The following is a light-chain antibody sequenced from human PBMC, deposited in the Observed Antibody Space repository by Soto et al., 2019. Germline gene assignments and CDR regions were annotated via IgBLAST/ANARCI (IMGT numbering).Light chain of an antibody. CDR2: EVS. Sequence: QSVLTQPASVSGSPGQSITISCTGTRSDVGGYNLVSWYQHHPRKAPKLVIYEVSERPSGVSYRFSGSKSGNTASLTISGLQDGDEADYYCCSYAGSVDHYVFGTGTKVTVL. CDR1: RSDVGGYNL. V-gene: IGLV2-23*02. CDR3: CSYAGSVDHYV. J-gene: IGLJ1*01.